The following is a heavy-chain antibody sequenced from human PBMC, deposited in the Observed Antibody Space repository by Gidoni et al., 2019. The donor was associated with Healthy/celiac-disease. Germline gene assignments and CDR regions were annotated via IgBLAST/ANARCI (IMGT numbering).Heavy chain of an antibody. D-gene: IGHD1-7*01. CDR2: IWYDGSNK. J-gene: IGHJ4*02. CDR1: GFTFSSYG. V-gene: IGHV3-33*01. CDR3: ARDLIRTGTTVDY. Sequence: QVQLVESGGGVVQPGRSLRLSCAASGFTFSSYGMHWVRQAPGKGLEWVAVIWYDGSNKYYADSVKGRFTISRDNSKNTLYLQMNSLRAEDTAVYYCARDLIRTGTTVDYWGQGTLVTVSS.